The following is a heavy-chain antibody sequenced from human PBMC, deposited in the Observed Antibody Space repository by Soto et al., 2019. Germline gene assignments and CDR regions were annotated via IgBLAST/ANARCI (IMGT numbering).Heavy chain of an antibody. V-gene: IGHV3-21*01. Sequence: EVQLVESGGGLVRPGGSLRLCCAASGFTFSAYSINWVRQAPGKGLDWVSSISSTSSVIFYAESVRGRFTISRDNAKNSLYLQMNGLRDEDTAVYYCVRGGSGATSADLFDAWGQGTLVTVSS. CDR1: GFTFSAYS. J-gene: IGHJ3*01. D-gene: IGHD3-10*01. CDR3: VRGGSGATSADLFDA. CDR2: ISSTSSVI.